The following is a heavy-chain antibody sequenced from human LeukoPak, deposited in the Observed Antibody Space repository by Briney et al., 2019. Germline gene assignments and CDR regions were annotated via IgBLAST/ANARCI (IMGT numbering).Heavy chain of an antibody. V-gene: IGHV3-48*03. J-gene: IGHJ4*02. CDR2: ISSSGSTI. CDR3: ARGNGAAVDY. D-gene: IGHD6-13*01. CDR1: GFTFSSYE. Sequence: GGSLRLSCAASGFTFSSYEMNWVRQAPGKGLEWVSYISSSGSTIYYADSVKGRFTISRDNAKNSLYLQMNSLRAEDMALYYCARGNGAAVDYWGQGTLVTVSS.